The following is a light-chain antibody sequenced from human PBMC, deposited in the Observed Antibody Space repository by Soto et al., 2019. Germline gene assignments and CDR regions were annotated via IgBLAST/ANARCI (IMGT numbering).Light chain of an antibody. CDR2: ETS. CDR3: CSYGGSSAYV. Sequence: QSALTQPASVSGSPGQAITISCTGTSGDVGNYNVVAWYQQPPGKAPKLMRYETSKLPSGVANRSSGSKAGNTAALTISILPGDNAGDYYCCSYGGSSAYVFGTGTKVTVL. V-gene: IGLV2-23*01. CDR1: SGDVGNYNV. J-gene: IGLJ1*01.